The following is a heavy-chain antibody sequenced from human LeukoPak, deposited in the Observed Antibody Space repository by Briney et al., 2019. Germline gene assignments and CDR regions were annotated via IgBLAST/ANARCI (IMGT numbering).Heavy chain of an antibody. CDR2: ISSSSSYI. V-gene: IGHV3-21*01. J-gene: IGHJ3*02. CDR1: GFTFSNAW. Sequence: GGSLRLSCAASGFTFSNAWMSWVRQAPGKGLEWVSSISSSSSYIYYADSVKGRFTISRDNAKNSLYLQMNSLRAEDTAVYYCAREGVTMIAGAFDIWGQGTMVTVSS. CDR3: AREGVTMIAGAFDI. D-gene: IGHD3-22*01.